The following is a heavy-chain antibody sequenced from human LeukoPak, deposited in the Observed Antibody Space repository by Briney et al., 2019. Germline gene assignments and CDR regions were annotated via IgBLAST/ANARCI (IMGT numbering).Heavy chain of an antibody. V-gene: IGHV3-43*01. J-gene: IGHJ4*02. Sequence: PGGSLRLSCAASGFTFDDYTMHWVRQAPGKGLEWVSLISWDGGSTYYADSVKGRFTISRDNSKNSLYLQMNSLRAEDTALYYCAKGDAIQLWSCFDYWGQGTLVTVSS. D-gene: IGHD5-18*01. CDR2: ISWDGGST. CDR3: AKGDAIQLWSCFDY. CDR1: GFTFDDYT.